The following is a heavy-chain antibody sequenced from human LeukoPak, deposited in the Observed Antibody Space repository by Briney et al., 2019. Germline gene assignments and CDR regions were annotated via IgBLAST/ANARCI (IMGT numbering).Heavy chain of an antibody. Sequence: AETLSLTCTVSGGPISSYYWNWIRQPPGKGLEWIGYIYYSGSTNYNPSLKSRVTISVDTSKNQFSLKLSSVTAADTAVYYCARDRDGYTSLDYWGQGTLVTVSS. D-gene: IGHD5-24*01. V-gene: IGHV4-59*01. CDR3: ARDRDGYTSLDY. J-gene: IGHJ4*02. CDR2: IYYSGST. CDR1: GGPISSYY.